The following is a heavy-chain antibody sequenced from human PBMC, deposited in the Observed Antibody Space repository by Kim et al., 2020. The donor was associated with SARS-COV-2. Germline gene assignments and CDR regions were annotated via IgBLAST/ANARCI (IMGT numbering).Heavy chain of an antibody. V-gene: IGHV4-30-4*01. J-gene: IGHJ3*02. CDR3: ARESNFKLGGGDAFDI. CDR2: IYYSGST. D-gene: IGHD7-27*01. Sequence: SETLSLTCTVSGGSISSGDYYWSWIRQPPGKGLEWIGYIYYSGSTYYNPSLKSRVTISVDTSKNQFSLKLSSVTAADTAVYYCARESNFKLGGGDAFDIWGQGTMVTVSS. CDR1: GGSISSGDYY.